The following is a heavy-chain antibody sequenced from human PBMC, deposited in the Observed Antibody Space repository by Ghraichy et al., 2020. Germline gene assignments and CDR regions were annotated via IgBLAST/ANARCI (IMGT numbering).Heavy chain of an antibody. CDR3: AVGGTDGYYYYYGMDV. V-gene: IGHV4-59*01. CDR2: IYYSGST. Sequence: SQTLSLTCTVSGGSISSYYWSWIRQPPGKGLEWIGYIYYSGSTNYNPSLKNRVTISVDTSKNQFSLKLSSVTAADTAVYYCAVGGTDGYYYYYGMDVWGQGTTVTVSS. D-gene: IGHD3-16*01. CDR1: GGSISSYY. J-gene: IGHJ6*02.